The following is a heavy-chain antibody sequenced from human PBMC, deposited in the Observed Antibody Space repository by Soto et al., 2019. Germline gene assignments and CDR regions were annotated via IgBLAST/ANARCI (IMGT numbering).Heavy chain of an antibody. V-gene: IGHV1-69*13. CDR3: ARVTRSGSYKGIDY. J-gene: IGHJ4*02. D-gene: IGHD6-19*01. CDR1: GGTFSSYA. Sequence: SVKVSCKASGGTFSSYAISWVRQAPGQGLEWMGGIIPIFGTANYAQKFQGRVTITADESTSTAYMELSSLRSEDTAVYYCARVTRSGSYKGIDYWGQGTLVTVSS. CDR2: IIPIFGTA.